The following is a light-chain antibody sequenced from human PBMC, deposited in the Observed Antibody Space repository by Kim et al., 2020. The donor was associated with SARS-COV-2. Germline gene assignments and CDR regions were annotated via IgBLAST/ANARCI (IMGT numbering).Light chain of an antibody. CDR1: QSVLYSSNNKNY. Sequence: RATINCKSSQSVLYSSNNKNYLAWFQHKPGQPPKLLIYWASTRESGVPDRFSGSGSGTDFTLTISSLQAEDVAVYYCQQYYSTPRTFGQGTKVDI. J-gene: IGKJ1*01. CDR2: WAS. V-gene: IGKV4-1*01. CDR3: QQYYSTPRT.